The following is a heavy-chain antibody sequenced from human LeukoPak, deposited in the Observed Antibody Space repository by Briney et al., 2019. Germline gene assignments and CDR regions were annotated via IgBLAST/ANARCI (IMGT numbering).Heavy chain of an antibody. D-gene: IGHD3-3*01. V-gene: IGHV1-24*01. CDR3: AKQGQITIFGVVITVGAFDI. CDR2: FDPEDGET. J-gene: IGHJ3*02. CDR1: GYTLTELS. Sequence: ASVKVSCKVSGYTLTELSMHWVRQAPGKGLEWMGGFDPEDGETIYAQKFQGRVTMTEDTSTDTAYMELSSLRSEDTAVYYCAKQGQITIFGVVITVGAFDIWGQGTMVTVSS.